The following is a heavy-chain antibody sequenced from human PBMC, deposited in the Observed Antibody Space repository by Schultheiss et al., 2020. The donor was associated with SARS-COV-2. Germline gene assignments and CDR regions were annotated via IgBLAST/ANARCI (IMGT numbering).Heavy chain of an antibody. CDR1: GFTFSSYS. J-gene: IGHJ3*02. CDR2: ISSSSSYK. Sequence: GESLKISCAASGFTFSSYSMNWVRQAPGKGLEWVSYISSSSSYKYYADSVKGRFTISRDNSKNTLYLQMNSLRAEDTAVYYCAKEDDYGVFHAFDIWGQGTMVTVSS. V-gene: IGHV3-21*05. D-gene: IGHD4-17*01. CDR3: AKEDDYGVFHAFDI.